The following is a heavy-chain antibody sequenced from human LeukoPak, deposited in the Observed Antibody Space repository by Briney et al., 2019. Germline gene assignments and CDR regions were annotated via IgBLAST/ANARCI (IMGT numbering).Heavy chain of an antibody. J-gene: IGHJ3*02. Sequence: GGSLRLSCAASGFTFSSYSMNWVRQAPGKGLEWVSSISSSSSYIYYADSVKGRFTISRDNAKNSLYLQMNSLRAEDTAVFYCARGGMVRRVMGAFDIWGQGTLVTVSS. D-gene: IGHD3-10*01. CDR2: ISSSSSYI. CDR3: ARGGMVRRVMGAFDI. V-gene: IGHV3-21*01. CDR1: GFTFSSYS.